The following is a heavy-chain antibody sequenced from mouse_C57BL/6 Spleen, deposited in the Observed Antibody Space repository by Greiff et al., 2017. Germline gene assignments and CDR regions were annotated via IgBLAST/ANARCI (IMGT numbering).Heavy chain of an antibody. Sequence: VQLKESGPGLVAPSQSLSITCPVSGFSLTSYAISWVRQPPGKGLEWLVVIWTGGGTDYNSALKSRLSISKDNSKSRVFLKMNSLQTDDTARYHCARNFDDYDPGFADWGQGTLVTVSA. CDR1: GFSLTSYA. V-gene: IGHV2-9-1*01. D-gene: IGHD2-4*01. CDR2: IWTGGGT. CDR3: ARNFDDYDPGFAD. J-gene: IGHJ3*01.